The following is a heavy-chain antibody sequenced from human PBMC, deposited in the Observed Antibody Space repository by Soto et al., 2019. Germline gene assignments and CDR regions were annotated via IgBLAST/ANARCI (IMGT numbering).Heavy chain of an antibody. CDR3: ARDRSRLVGALNR. CDR2: ISSSSSYI. V-gene: IGHV3-21*01. D-gene: IGHD1-26*01. Sequence: EVQLVESGGGLVKPGGSLRLSCAASGFTFSSYSMNWVRQAPGKGLEWVSSISSSSSYIYYADSVKGRFTISRDNAKNSLYLQMNSLRAEDTAVYYCARDRSRLVGALNRWGQGTLVTVSS. J-gene: IGHJ5*02. CDR1: GFTFSSYS.